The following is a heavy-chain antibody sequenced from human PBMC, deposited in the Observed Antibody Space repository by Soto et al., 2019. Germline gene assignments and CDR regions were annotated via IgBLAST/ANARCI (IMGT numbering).Heavy chain of an antibody. J-gene: IGHJ4*02. CDR2: INAGNGNT. Sequence: QVQLVQSGAEEKKPGASVKVSCKASGYTFTSYAMHWVRQAPGQRLEWMGWINAGNGNTKYSQKFQGRVTITSDTSASTAYMELSSLRSEDTAVYYCARSIVVVTALDYWGQGTRVTVSS. V-gene: IGHV1-3*05. CDR1: GYTFTSYA. CDR3: ARSIVVVTALDY. D-gene: IGHD2-21*02.